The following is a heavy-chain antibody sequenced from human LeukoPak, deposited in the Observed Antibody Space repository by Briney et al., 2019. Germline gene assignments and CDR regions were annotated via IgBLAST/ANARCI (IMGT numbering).Heavy chain of an antibody. Sequence: ASVKVSCKASGYTFTGYYMHWVRQAPGQGLEWMGWINPNSGGTNYAQKFQGRVTMTRDTSISTAYMELSRLRSGDTAVYYCAPLHYDFWSGSEDYWGQGTLVTVSS. CDR2: INPNSGGT. J-gene: IGHJ4*02. D-gene: IGHD3-3*01. V-gene: IGHV1-2*02. CDR3: APLHYDFWSGSEDY. CDR1: GYTFTGYY.